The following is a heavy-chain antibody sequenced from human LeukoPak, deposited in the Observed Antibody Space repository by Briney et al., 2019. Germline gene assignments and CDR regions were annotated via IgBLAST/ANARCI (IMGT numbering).Heavy chain of an antibody. CDR3: APSNGFGIQLWFDY. CDR2: ISGSGGST. J-gene: IGHJ4*02. D-gene: IGHD5-18*01. CDR1: GLTFSSYA. Sequence: GGSLRLSCAASGLTFSSYAMSWVRQAPGKGLEWVSAISGSGGSTYYADSVKGRFTISRDNSKNTLYLQMNSLRAEDTAVYYCAPSNGFGIQLWFDYWGQGTLVTVSS. V-gene: IGHV3-23*01.